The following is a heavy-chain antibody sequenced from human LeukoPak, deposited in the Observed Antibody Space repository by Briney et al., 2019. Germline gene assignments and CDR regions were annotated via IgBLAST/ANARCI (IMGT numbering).Heavy chain of an antibody. V-gene: IGHV4-61*08. Sequence: PSETLSLTCTVSGGSISSGDYYWSWIRQPPGKGLEWIGYIYYSGSTNYNPSLKSRVTISVDTSKNQFSLKLSSVTAADTAVYYCASGYYDSSTLDYWGQGTLVTVSS. CDR3: ASGYYDSSTLDY. CDR1: GGSISSGDYY. J-gene: IGHJ4*02. D-gene: IGHD3-22*01. CDR2: IYYSGST.